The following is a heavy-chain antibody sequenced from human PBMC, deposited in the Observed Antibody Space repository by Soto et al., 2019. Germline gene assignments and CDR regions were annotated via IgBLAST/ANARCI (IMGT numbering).Heavy chain of an antibody. CDR2: INPNSGGT. J-gene: IGHJ3*02. CDR1: GYTFTGYY. Sequence: GASVKVSCKASGYTFTGYYMHWVRPSPGQGLEWMGWINPNSGGTNYAQKFQGWVTMTRDTSISTAYMELSRLRSDDTAVYYCARGHPEVGKEDAFDIWGQGTMVTVSS. V-gene: IGHV1-2*04. CDR3: ARGHPEVGKEDAFDI.